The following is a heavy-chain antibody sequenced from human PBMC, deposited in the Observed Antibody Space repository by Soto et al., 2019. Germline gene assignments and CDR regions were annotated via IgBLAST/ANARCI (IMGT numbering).Heavy chain of an antibody. D-gene: IGHD3-10*01. V-gene: IGHV1-3*01. CDR3: ARFVLRGLILKSWSDP. CDR1: GYTFTDYT. CDR2: INAGNGEA. J-gene: IGHJ5*02. Sequence: ASVKVSCKASGYTFTDYTIHWMRQAPGRSLEWMGWINAGNGEAKYSQNFQGRVTFTRDTSASSVYMDLSSLRSEDTAVYYCARFVLRGLILKSWSDPWGQGTLVTVSS.